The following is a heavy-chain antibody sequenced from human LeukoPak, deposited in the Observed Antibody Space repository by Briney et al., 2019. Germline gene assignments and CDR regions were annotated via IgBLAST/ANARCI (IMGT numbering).Heavy chain of an antibody. J-gene: IGHJ4*02. Sequence: GGSLRLSCAASGFSFSSFAMSWVRQAPGKGLEWVSSIHGSGGLTYYADSVKGRFSISRDTSSVYLHTNGLRAEDTALYYCAKDQGNDYGDQLHYWGQGTLVTVSS. CDR2: IHGSGGLT. D-gene: IGHD4/OR15-4a*01. CDR1: GFSFSSFA. CDR3: AKDQGNDYGDQLHY. V-gene: IGHV3-23*01.